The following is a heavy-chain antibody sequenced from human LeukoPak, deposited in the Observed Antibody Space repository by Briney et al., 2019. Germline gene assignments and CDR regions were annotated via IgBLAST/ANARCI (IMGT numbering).Heavy chain of an antibody. V-gene: IGHV4-59*12. CDR2: MYYSGST. Sequence: SETLSLTCSVSGGSIRSYYWSWIRQPPGKGLEWIGYMYYSGSTNYNPSLKRRVTISVDTSKNQFSLKLSSVTAADTAVYYCAKSLYGSGSYYNWFDPWGQGTLVTVSS. CDR3: AKSLYGSGSYYNWFDP. D-gene: IGHD3-10*01. CDR1: GGSIRSYY. J-gene: IGHJ5*02.